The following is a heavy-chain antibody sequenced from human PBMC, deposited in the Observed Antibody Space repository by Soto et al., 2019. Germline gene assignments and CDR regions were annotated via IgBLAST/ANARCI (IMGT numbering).Heavy chain of an antibody. D-gene: IGHD2-2*01. CDR2: ISLYSDGT. CDR1: GYTFSNYG. J-gene: IGHJ5*02. Sequence: QGQLVQSGGEVKRPGASVKVSCKTSGYTFSNYGITWVRQAPGQPLEWLGWISLYSDGTNYAQKFQGRVSMTTDTSTTTAYMELRSLRSDDAAVYYCARVVPGAEAWFGPWGKGTLGTVSS. CDR3: ARVVPGAEAWFGP. V-gene: IGHV1-18*01.